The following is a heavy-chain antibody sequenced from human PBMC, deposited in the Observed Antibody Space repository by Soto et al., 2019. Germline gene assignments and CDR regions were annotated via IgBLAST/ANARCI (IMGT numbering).Heavy chain of an antibody. Sequence: ASVKVSCKASGYTFTGYYMHWVRQASGQGLEWMGWINPNSGGTNYAQKFQGRVTMTRDTSISTAYMELSRLRSDDTAVYYCARGPTMVRGVISAFDIWGQGTMVTVSS. CDR1: GYTFTGYY. J-gene: IGHJ3*02. V-gene: IGHV1-2*02. CDR3: ARGPTMVRGVISAFDI. D-gene: IGHD3-10*01. CDR2: INPNSGGT.